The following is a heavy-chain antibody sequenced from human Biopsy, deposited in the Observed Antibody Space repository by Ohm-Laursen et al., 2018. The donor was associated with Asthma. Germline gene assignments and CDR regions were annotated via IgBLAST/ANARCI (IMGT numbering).Heavy chain of an antibody. J-gene: IGHJ6*02. D-gene: IGHD5-12*01. CDR2: LIPVLGTP. V-gene: IGHV1-69*05. CDR1: GDSFSNYA. CDR3: ARGYSGSDRIVYYYSGLEV. Sequence: SSVKVSCKASGDSFSNYAISWVRQAPGQGLEWMGGLIPVLGTPDHAQMFEGRVTITTDESTSTAYMELSSLSSEDAAVYYCARGYSGSDRIVYYYSGLEVWGQGTTVTVSS.